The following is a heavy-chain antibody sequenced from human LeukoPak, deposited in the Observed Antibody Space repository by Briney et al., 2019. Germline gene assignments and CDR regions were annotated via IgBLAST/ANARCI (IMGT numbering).Heavy chain of an antibody. V-gene: IGHV4-4*07. D-gene: IGHD3-3*01. CDR3: ARGQVTIFGVVIIPDYFDY. J-gene: IGHJ4*02. Sequence: SETLSLTCTVSGGSISIYYWSWIRQPAGKGLEWIGRIYTSGSTNYNPSLKSRVTISVDKSKNRFSLKLSSVTAADTAVYYCARGQVTIFGVVIIPDYFDYWGQGTLVTVSS. CDR1: GGSISIYY. CDR2: IYTSGST.